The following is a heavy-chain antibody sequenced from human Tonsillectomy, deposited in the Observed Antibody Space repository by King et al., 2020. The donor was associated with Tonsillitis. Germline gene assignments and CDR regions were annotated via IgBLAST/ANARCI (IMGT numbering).Heavy chain of an antibody. CDR1: GFTFSTYN. CDR2: ISSSSSYI. V-gene: IGHV3-21*01. J-gene: IGHJ4*02. Sequence: VQLVQSGGGLVKPGGSLRLSCAASGFTFSTYNMNWVRQAPGKGLEWVSSISSSSSYIYYADSVKGRFTISRDNAKNSLYLQMNSLRDEDTAVYYCAKTSIAVVTFGWVDYWGQGTLVTVSS. CDR3: AKTSIAVVTFGWVDY. D-gene: IGHD3-16*01.